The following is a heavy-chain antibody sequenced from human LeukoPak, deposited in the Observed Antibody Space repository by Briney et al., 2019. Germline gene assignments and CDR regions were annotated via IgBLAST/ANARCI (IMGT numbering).Heavy chain of an antibody. Sequence: ASVKVSCKASGGTFSSYAISWVRQAPGQGLEWMGGIIPIFGTANYAQKFQGRVTITADESTSTAYMELSSLRSEDTAVYYCATTPLWFGELDNYYYYGMDVWGKGTTVTVSS. J-gene: IGHJ6*04. V-gene: IGHV1-69*01. D-gene: IGHD3-10*01. CDR3: ATTPLWFGELDNYYYYGMDV. CDR2: IIPIFGTA. CDR1: GGTFSSYA.